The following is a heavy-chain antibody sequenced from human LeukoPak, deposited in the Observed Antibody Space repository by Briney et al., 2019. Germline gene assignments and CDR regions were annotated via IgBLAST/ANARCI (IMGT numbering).Heavy chain of an antibody. J-gene: IGHJ4*02. D-gene: IGHD2-21*01. Sequence: GGSLRLSCAASEFTLSSYAMSWVRQAPGKGLEWVSAISVSGNTYHADSVKGRFTISRDSSKNTLYLQMNRLRAEDAAVYYCAKAPVTTCSGAYCYPFDYWGQGTLVTVSS. CDR2: ISVSGNT. V-gene: IGHV3-23*01. CDR3: AKAPVTTCSGAYCYPFDY. CDR1: EFTLSSYA.